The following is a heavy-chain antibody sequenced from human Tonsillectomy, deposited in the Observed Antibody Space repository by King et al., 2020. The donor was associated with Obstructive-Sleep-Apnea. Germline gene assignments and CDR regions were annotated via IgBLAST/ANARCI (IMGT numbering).Heavy chain of an antibody. CDR1: GFTFSSYG. CDR2: ISYDASNK. CDR3: AKDRRGYGTTLDY. Sequence: QLVQSGGGVVQPGRSLRLSCAASGFTFSSYGMHWVRQAPGKGLEWVAVISYDASNKYYADSVKGRFTISRDNSKNTLYLQMNSLRAEDTAVYYCAKDRRGYGTTLDYWGQGTLVTVSS. V-gene: IGHV3-30*18. D-gene: IGHD1-14*01. J-gene: IGHJ4*02.